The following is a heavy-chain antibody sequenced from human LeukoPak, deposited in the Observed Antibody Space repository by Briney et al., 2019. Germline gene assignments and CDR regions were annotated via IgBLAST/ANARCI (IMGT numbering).Heavy chain of an antibody. CDR3: AKGPRTFHGMDV. D-gene: IGHD1-14*01. J-gene: IGHJ6*02. CDR2: IIPIFGTA. V-gene: IGHV1-69*13. Sequence: ASVKVSCKASGGTFSSYAISWVRQAPGQGLEWMGGIIPIFGTASYAQKFQGRVTITADESTSTAYMELSSLRSEDTAVYYCAKGPRTFHGMDVWGQETTVTVSS. CDR1: GGTFSSYA.